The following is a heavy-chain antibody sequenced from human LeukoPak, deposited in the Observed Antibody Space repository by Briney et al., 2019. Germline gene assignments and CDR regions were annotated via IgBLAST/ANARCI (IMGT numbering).Heavy chain of an antibody. CDR1: GGSISSYY. CDR2: IYTSGST. J-gene: IGHJ3*02. CDR3: ARSGSYFSGLAFDI. D-gene: IGHD1-26*01. V-gene: IGHV4-4*07. Sequence: SETLSLTCTVSGGSISSYYWSWIRQPAGKGLDWIGRIYTSGSTNYNPSLKSRVTMSVDTSKNQFSLKLSSVTAADTAVYYCARSGSYFSGLAFDIWGQGTMVTVSS.